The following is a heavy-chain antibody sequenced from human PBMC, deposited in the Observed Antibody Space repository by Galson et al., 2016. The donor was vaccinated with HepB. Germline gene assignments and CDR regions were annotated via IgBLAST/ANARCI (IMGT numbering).Heavy chain of an antibody. CDR2: ISSSGSTI. Sequence: SLRLSCAASGFIFRTFYMNWIRQAPGKGLEWVSYISSSGSTIYYADSVKGRFTISRDNAQNSLFLQMNSLRADDTAVYYCASGHYDFSSAYWGQGTLVTVSS. CDR1: GFIFRTFY. CDR3: ASGHYDFSSAY. J-gene: IGHJ4*02. D-gene: IGHD3-3*01. V-gene: IGHV3-11*01.